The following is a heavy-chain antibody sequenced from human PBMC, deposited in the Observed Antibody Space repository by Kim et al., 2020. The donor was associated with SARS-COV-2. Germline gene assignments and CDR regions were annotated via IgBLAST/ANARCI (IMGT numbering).Heavy chain of an antibody. CDR3: AREATGFTPADY. V-gene: IGHV4-4*02. Sequence: TLSLTCTVSGGSIATTNWWSWVRQPPGKGLEWIGEVSQTGTTNYNPSLGGRVSISLDKSRNQFSLNLNSVTAADTAMYYCAREATGFTPADYWGQGTLVIVSS. J-gene: IGHJ4*02. CDR1: GGSIATTNW. D-gene: IGHD3-10*01. CDR2: VSQTGTT.